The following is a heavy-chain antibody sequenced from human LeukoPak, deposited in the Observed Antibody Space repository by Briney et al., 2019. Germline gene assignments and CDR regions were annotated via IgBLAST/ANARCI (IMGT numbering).Heavy chain of an antibody. CDR3: ARARITIFGVVTPGAFDI. CDR2: IKQDGSEK. J-gene: IGHJ3*02. CDR1: GFILSSYP. V-gene: IGHV3-7*01. Sequence: GGSLRLSCAASGFILSSYPMSWVRQAPGKGLEWVANIKQDGSEKYYVDSVKGRFTISRDNAKNSLYLQMNSLRAEDTAVYYCARARITIFGVVTPGAFDIWGQGTMVTVSS. D-gene: IGHD3-3*01.